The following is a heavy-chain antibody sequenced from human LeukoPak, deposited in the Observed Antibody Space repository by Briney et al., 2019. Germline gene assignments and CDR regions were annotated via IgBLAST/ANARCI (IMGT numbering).Heavy chain of an antibody. CDR2: IWYDGSNK. D-gene: IGHD3-22*01. J-gene: IGHJ5*02. CDR1: GFTFSSYG. CDR3: ARDQTSSYYDSSGYSNWFDP. Sequence: PGRSLRLSCAASGFTFSSYGMHWVRQAPGKGLEWVAVIWYDGSNKYYADSVKGRFTISRDNSKNTLYLQMNSLRAEDTAVYYCARDQTSSYYDSSGYSNWFDPWGQGTLVIVSS. V-gene: IGHV3-33*01.